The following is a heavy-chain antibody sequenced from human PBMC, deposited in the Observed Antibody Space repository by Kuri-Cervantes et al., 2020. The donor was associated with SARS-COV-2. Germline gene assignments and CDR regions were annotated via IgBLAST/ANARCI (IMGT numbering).Heavy chain of an antibody. J-gene: IGHJ6*03. CDR3: ARGVRGRGKYYYGSGSFPHPPYYMDV. D-gene: IGHD3-10*01. CDR1: GYTFTGYY. CDR2: INPNSGGT. V-gene: IGHV1-2*02. Sequence: ASVKVSCKASGYTFTGYYMHWVRQAPGQGLEWMGWINPNSGGTNYAQKLQGRVTMTTDTSTSTAYMELRSRRSDDTAVYYCARGVRGRGKYYYGSGSFPHPPYYMDVWGKGTTVTVSS.